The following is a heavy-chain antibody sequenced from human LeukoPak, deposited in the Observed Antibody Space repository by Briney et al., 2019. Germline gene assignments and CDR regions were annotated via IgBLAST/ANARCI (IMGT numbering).Heavy chain of an antibody. CDR3: ARVNPGMAAIDY. D-gene: IGHD2-15*01. J-gene: IGHJ4*02. CDR1: GGSISSGDYY. Sequence: ASETLSLTCTVSGGSISSGDYYWSWIRQPPGKGLEWIGHIYYSGSTYYNPSLKSRVTISVDTSKNQFSLKLSSVTAADTAVYYCARVNPGMAAIDYWGQGTLVTVSS. CDR2: IYYSGST. V-gene: IGHV4-30-4*08.